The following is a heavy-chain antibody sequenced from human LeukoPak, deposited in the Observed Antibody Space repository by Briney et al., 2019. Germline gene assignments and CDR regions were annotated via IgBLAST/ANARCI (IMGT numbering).Heavy chain of an antibody. J-gene: IGHJ5*02. CDR3: VRSGFCSGATCSYQWSLGWFDP. Sequence: ASVKVSCKASGYTFTSYDINWVRRATGQGLEWMGWMNPNSGNTGYAQKFQGRVTMSRDASVTTAYMEMTNLRSEDTAIYYCVRSGFCSGATCSYQWSLGWFDPWGQGTLVIVSS. V-gene: IGHV1-8*01. CDR1: GYTFTSYD. D-gene: IGHD2-15*01. CDR2: MNPNSGNT.